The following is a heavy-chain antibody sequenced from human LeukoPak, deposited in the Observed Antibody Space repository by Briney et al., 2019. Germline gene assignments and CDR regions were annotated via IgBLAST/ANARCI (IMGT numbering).Heavy chain of an antibody. CDR3: ARVRTCGVVISYYGMDV. Sequence: GASVKVSCKASGDTFTGYYMHWVRQAPGQGLEWMGWINPNSGGTNYAQKFQSSVTMIRDTSISTAYMELSRLRSDDTAVYYCARVRTCGVVISYYGMDVWGQGTTVTVSS. D-gene: IGHD3-3*01. V-gene: IGHV1-2*02. CDR2: INPNSGGT. CDR1: GDTFTGYY. J-gene: IGHJ6*02.